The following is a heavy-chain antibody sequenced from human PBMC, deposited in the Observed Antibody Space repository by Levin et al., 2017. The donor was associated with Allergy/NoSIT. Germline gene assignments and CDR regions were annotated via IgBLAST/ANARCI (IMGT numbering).Heavy chain of an antibody. D-gene: IGHD3-3*01. CDR2: IIPIFGTA. CDR3: ARSYYEPYYGMDV. Sequence: SVKVSCKASGGTFSSYAISWVRQAPGQGLEWMGGIIPIFGTANYAQKFQGRVTITADKSTSTAYMELSSLRSEDTAVYYCARSYYEPYYGMDVWGQGTTVTVSS. J-gene: IGHJ6*02. V-gene: IGHV1-69*06. CDR1: GGTFSSYA.